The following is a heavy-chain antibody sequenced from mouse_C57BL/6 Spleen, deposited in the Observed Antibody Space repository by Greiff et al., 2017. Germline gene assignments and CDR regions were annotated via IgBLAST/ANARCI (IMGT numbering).Heavy chain of an antibody. V-gene: IGHV1-15*01. CDR1: GYTFTDYE. Sequence: VQLQQSGAELVRPGASVTLSCKASGYTFTDYEMHWVKQTPVHGLEWIGAIAPETGGTAYNQKFKGKAILTADKSSSTAYMELRSLTSEDSAVYYCTRSAWFAYWGQGTLVTVSA. CDR2: IAPETGGT. J-gene: IGHJ3*01. CDR3: TRSAWFAY.